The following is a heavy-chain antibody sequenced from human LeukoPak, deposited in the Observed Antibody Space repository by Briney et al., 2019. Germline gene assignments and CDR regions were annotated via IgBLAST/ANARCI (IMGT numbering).Heavy chain of an antibody. J-gene: IGHJ4*02. CDR3: ARGVRIAVAGNIDY. V-gene: IGHV3-30*04. CDR1: EFTFSSYA. D-gene: IGHD6-19*01. CDR2: ISYDGSNK. Sequence: GGSLRLSCAASEFTFSSYAMHWVRQAPGKGLEWEAAISYDGSNKKYADSVKGRFTVSRDNSKNTLYLQMNSLRAEDTAVYYCARGVRIAVAGNIDYWGQSTLVTVSS.